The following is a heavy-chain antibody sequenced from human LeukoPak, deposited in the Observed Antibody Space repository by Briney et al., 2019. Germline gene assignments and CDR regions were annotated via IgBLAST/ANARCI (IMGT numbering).Heavy chain of an antibody. V-gene: IGHV4-39*01. Sequence: PSETLSLTCTVSGGSISSSSYYWGWIRQPPGKGLKWIGSIYYSGSTYYNPSLKSRVTISVDTSKNQFSLKLSSVTAADTAVYYCARGGLGARGDLDYWGQGTLVTVSS. CDR3: ARGGLGARGDLDY. CDR1: GGSISSSSYY. J-gene: IGHJ4*02. CDR2: IYYSGST. D-gene: IGHD3-10*01.